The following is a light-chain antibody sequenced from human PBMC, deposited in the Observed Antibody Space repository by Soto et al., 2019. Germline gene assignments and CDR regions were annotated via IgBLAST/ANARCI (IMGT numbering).Light chain of an antibody. CDR3: SSYTTSNTRQIV. CDR1: SSDVVGYNY. J-gene: IGLJ1*01. CDR2: DVS. Sequence: QSALTQPASVSGSPGQSITISCTGTSSDVVGYNYVSWYQHHPGKAPKLMIYDVSNRPSGVSNRFSGPKSGNAASLTISGLQPEDEADYYCSSYTTSNTRQIVFGTGTKVTVL. V-gene: IGLV2-14*03.